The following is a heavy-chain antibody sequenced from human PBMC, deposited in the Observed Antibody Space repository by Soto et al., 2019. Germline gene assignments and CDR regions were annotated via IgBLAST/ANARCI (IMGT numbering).Heavy chain of an antibody. CDR3: AKFQYDFWSGYYTH. D-gene: IGHD3-3*01. Sequence: PGGSLRLSCAASGFTFSSYAMIWVLQAPGKGLEWVSAISGSGGSTYYADSVKGRFTISRDNSKNTLYLQMNSLRAEDTAVYYCAKFQYDFWSGYYTHWGQGTLVTVSS. J-gene: IGHJ4*02. CDR2: ISGSGGST. CDR1: GFTFSSYA. V-gene: IGHV3-23*01.